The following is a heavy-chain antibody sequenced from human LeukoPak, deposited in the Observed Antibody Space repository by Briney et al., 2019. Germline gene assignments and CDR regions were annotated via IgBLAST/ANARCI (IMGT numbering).Heavy chain of an antibody. Sequence: ASVKVSCKASGYTFTSYGISWVRQAPGQGLEWMGWISAYNGNTNYAQKLQGRVTMTTDTSTSTAYMELSRLRSDDTAVYYCARLSGSYYAGWFDPWGQGTLVTVSS. J-gene: IGHJ5*02. D-gene: IGHD1-26*01. CDR2: ISAYNGNT. CDR1: GYTFTSYG. CDR3: ARLSGSYYAGWFDP. V-gene: IGHV1-18*01.